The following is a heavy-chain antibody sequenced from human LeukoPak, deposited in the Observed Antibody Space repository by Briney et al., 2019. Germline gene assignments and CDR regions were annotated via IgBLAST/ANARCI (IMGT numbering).Heavy chain of an antibody. Sequence: PGRSLRLSCAASGFSFNSYGMYWVRQAPGKGLEWVALIYNDGGLPNYLDSVRGRFTISRDNSKNTLYLQMDSLRVEDTAVYYCAQGHYVGNSGFLDNWGQGSLVIVSS. V-gene: IGHV3-33*07. J-gene: IGHJ4*02. CDR2: IYNDGGLP. D-gene: IGHD4-23*01. CDR3: AQGHYVGNSGFLDN. CDR1: GFSFNSYG.